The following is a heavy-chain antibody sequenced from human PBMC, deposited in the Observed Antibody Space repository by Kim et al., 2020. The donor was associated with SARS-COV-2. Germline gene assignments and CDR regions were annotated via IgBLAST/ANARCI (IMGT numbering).Heavy chain of an antibody. Sequence: GGGTRYADSVKGRFTISRDSSKNTLYLQMNSLRADDTAVYYCAKVPDCFSGGQGTLVTVSS. V-gene: IGHV3-53*01. CDR2: GGGT. CDR3: AKVPDCFS. J-gene: IGHJ4*02. D-gene: IGHD2-21*02.